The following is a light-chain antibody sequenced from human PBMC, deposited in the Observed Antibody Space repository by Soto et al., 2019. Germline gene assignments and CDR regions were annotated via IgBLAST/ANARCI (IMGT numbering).Light chain of an antibody. CDR1: QSISSW. V-gene: IGKV1-5*01. CDR3: QQYNSYSPST. CDR2: DAS. Sequence: DIQMTQSPSTLSASVGDRVTITCRASQSISSWLAWYQQKPGKAPKLLIYDASSLESGVPSRFSGSGSGTEDTLTISSLQPDDFATYYCQQYNSYSPSTFGGGTKVEIK. J-gene: IGKJ4*01.